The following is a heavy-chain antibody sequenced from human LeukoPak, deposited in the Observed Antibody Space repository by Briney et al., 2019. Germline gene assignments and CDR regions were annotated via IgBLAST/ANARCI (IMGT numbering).Heavy chain of an antibody. CDR3: ARELPPVVNFYFDS. CDR1: GFTFSSYG. D-gene: IGHD3-22*01. J-gene: IGHJ4*02. CDR2: IWYDGSDK. V-gene: IGHV3-33*01. Sequence: GGSLRLSCEASGFTFSSYGMHWVRQAPGKGLEWVAVIWYDGSDKYYADSVKGRFSISRDNSKNTLYLQMNSLRAEDTAVYYCARELPPVVNFYFDSWGQGTLVTVSS.